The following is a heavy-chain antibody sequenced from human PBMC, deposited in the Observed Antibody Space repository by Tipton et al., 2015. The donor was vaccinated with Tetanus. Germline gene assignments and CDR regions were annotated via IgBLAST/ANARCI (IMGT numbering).Heavy chain of an antibody. CDR3: ARRSYCSSSRCFDAFDL. CDR2: INHSGST. J-gene: IGHJ3*01. D-gene: IGHD2-2*01. V-gene: IGHV4-34*01. Sequence: TLSLTCAVYGGSFSAYYWSWIRQSPGKGLEWIGEINHSGSTNYSPSLKSRVAISMDTSKNQISLKLSSVTAADTAVYYCARRSYCSSSRCFDAFDLWGQGTMVTVSS. CDR1: GGSFSAYY.